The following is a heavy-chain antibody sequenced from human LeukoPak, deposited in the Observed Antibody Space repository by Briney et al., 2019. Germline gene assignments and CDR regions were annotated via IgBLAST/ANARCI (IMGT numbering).Heavy chain of an antibody. V-gene: IGHV4-4*07. CDR3: ASVKYYDFWSGLSGSMYYYYMDV. J-gene: IGHJ6*03. D-gene: IGHD3-3*01. Sequence: SETLSLTCTVSGGSISSYYWSWLRQPAGKGLEWIGRIYTSGSTNYNPSLKSRVTISVDKSKNQFSLKLSSVTAADTAVYYCASVKYYDFWSGLSGSMYYYYMDVWGKGTTVTVSS. CDR1: GGSISSYY. CDR2: IYTSGST.